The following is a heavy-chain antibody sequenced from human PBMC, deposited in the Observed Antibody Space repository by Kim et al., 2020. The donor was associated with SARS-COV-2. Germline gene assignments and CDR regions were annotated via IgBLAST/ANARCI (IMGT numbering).Heavy chain of an antibody. CDR3: RAATRDFDY. CDR2: MKPDGSEK. Sequence: GGSLRLSCVASGFTFSTYWMSWVRQTPGKRLEWVASMKPDGSEKNHVDSVKGRFTISRDSAESSLYLQMNNLRAEDTAVYYCRAATRDFDYWGQGTLVTVSS. V-gene: IGHV3-7*01. J-gene: IGHJ4*02. D-gene: IGHD6-25*01. CDR1: GFTFSTYW.